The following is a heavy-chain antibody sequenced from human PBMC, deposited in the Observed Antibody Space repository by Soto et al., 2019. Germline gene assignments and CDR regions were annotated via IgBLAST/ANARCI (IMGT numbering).Heavy chain of an antibody. Sequence: SETLSLTCTVSGGSISSYYWSWIRQPPGKGLEWIGYIYYSGSTNYNPSLKSRVTISVDTSKNQFSLKLSSVTAADTAVYYCARRRGYSGYDKKIYYYYYLDVWGKGTTVTVSS. CDR1: GGSISSYY. CDR2: IYYSGST. D-gene: IGHD5-12*01. CDR3: ARRRGYSGYDKKIYYYYYLDV. J-gene: IGHJ6*03. V-gene: IGHV4-59*08.